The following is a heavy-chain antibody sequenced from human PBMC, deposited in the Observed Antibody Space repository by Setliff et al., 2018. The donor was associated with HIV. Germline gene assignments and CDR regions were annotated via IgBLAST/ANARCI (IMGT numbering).Heavy chain of an antibody. D-gene: IGHD6-19*01. J-gene: IGHJ1*01. CDR2: IVVGSGNT. CDR1: GFTFTSSA. V-gene: IGHV1-58*01. CDR3: AALSGYSSGEEH. Sequence: VKVSCKASGFTFTSSAVQWVRQARGQRLEWIGWIVVGSGNTNYAQKFQERVTITRDMSTSTAYMELSSLRSEDTAVYYCAALSGYSSGEEHWGQGTLVTVSS.